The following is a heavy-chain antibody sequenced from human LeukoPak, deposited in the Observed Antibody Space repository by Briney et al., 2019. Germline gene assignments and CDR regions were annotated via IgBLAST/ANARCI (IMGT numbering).Heavy chain of an antibody. CDR2: VYSSGRTM. CDR3: AREGGGTYLDAFDI. V-gene: IGHV3-48*03. Sequence: GGSLRLSCAASGFTFSSFEMNWVRQAPRKGLEGVSYVYSSGRTMYYGDSVKGRFTISRDNAKNSLFLQIDSLRAEDTAVYYCAREGGGTYLDAFDIWGQGTVVSVSS. J-gene: IGHJ3*02. D-gene: IGHD1-26*01. CDR1: GFTFSSFE.